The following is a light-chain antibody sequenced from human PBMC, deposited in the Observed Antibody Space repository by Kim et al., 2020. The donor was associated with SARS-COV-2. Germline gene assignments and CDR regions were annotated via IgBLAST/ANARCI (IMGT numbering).Light chain of an antibody. Sequence: QLVLTQPPSVSGAPGQRVTISCTGSSSNIGAGYDVHWYQQLPGTAPKLLIYSNSNLPSGVPDRFSGSKSGTSASLAITGLQAEDEADYYCQSYDSSLSEVFGGGTQLTVL. V-gene: IGLV1-40*01. CDR2: SNS. J-gene: IGLJ3*02. CDR1: SSNIGAGYD. CDR3: QSYDSSLSEV.